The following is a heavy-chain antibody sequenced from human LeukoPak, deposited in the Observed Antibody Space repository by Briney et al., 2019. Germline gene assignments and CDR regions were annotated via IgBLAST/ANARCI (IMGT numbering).Heavy chain of an antibody. Sequence: PSQTLSLTCAVSGGSISSGGYSWSWIRQPPGKGLEWIGYIYQSGSTYYNPSLKSRVTISVDRSKNQFSLKLSSVTAADTAVYYCARQSTMVRGLDYWGQGTLVTVSS. V-gene: IGHV4-30-2*01. CDR3: ARQSTMVRGLDY. D-gene: IGHD3-10*01. J-gene: IGHJ4*02. CDR2: IYQSGST. CDR1: GGSISSGGYS.